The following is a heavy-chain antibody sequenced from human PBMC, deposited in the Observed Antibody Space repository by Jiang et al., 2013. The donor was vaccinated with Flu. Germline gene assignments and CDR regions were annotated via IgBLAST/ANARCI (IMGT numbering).Heavy chain of an antibody. CDR2: INHSGST. CDR1: GGSFSGYY. D-gene: IGHD2/OR15-2a*01. CDR3: ARVPHVGWRLSTLYDYYYMDV. Sequence: LLKPSETLSLTCAVYGGSFSGYYWSWIRQPPGKGLEWIGEINHSGSTNYNPSLKSRVTISVDTSKNQFSLKLSSVTAADTAVYYCARVPHVGWRLSTLYDYYYMDVVGQRDHGHRL. V-gene: IGHV4-34*01. J-gene: IGHJ6*03.